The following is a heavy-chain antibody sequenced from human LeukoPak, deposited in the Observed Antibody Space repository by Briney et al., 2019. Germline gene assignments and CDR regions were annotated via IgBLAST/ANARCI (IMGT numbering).Heavy chain of an antibody. V-gene: IGHV4-34*01. Sequence: SETLSLTCAVSGGSISSGGYYWSWIRQPPGKGLEWIGEINHSGSTNYNPSLKSRVTISVDTSKNQFPLKLSPVTAADTAVYYCARGLSYCGGDCYFREDWGQGTLVTVSS. CDR2: INHSGST. CDR1: GGSISSGGYY. J-gene: IGHJ4*02. CDR3: ARGLSYCGGDCYFRED. D-gene: IGHD2-21*02.